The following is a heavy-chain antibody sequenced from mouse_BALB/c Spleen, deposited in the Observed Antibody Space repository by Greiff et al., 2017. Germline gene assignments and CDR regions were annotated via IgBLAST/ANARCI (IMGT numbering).Heavy chain of an antibody. J-gene: IGHJ3*01. CDR3: ARNWDDWFAY. CDR2: IDPANGNT. CDR1: GFNIKDTY. Sequence: EMQLQQSGAELVKPGASVKLSCTASGFNIKDTYMHWVKQRPEQGLEWIGRIDPANGNTKYDPKFQGKATITADTSSSTAYMQLSSLTSEDSAVYFCARNWDDWFAYWGQGTLVTVSA. D-gene: IGHD4-1*01. V-gene: IGHV14-3*02.